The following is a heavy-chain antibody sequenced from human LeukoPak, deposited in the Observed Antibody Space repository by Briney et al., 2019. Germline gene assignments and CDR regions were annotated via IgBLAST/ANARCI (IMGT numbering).Heavy chain of an antibody. CDR1: GGSISSSSYY. V-gene: IGHV4-39*07. J-gene: IGHJ4*02. D-gene: IGHD6-19*01. CDR3: ARDLLSTAGYFDY. CDR2: INYSGST. Sequence: KPSETLSLTCTVSGGSISSSSYYWGWIRQPPGKGLEWIGSINYSGSTYYKPSLKSRVTISVDTSKNQFSLKLSSVTAADTAVYYCARDLLSTAGYFDYWGQGTLVTVSS.